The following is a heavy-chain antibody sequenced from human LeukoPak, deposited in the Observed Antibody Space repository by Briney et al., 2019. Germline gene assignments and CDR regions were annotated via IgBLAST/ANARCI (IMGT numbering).Heavy chain of an antibody. J-gene: IGHJ6*03. D-gene: IGHD2-2*01. CDR1: GFTFSGSA. Sequence: GGSLKLSCAASGFTFSGSAMHWVRQASGKGLEWVGRIRSKANSYATAYAASVKGRFTISRDDSKNTAYLQMNSLKTEDTAVYYCTRPSGIVVVPAAAPLLDYYMDVWGKGTTVTVSS. CDR2: IRSKANSYAT. CDR3: TRPSGIVVVPAAAPLLDYYMDV. V-gene: IGHV3-73*01.